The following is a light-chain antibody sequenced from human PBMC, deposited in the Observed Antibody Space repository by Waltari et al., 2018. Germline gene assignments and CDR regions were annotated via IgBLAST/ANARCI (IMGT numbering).Light chain of an antibody. CDR1: SSDVGGYNR. CDR2: DVN. CDR3: SSYTNTGDTLV. V-gene: IGLV2-18*02. Sequence: QSALTQPPSVSGSPGQSVTIPCPGTSSDVGGYNRFSWYQQSPGSAPKLILYDVNIRPSGVPDRFSGSQSGYTASLTISGLQAEDEGHYYCSSYTNTGDTLVFGGGTELTVL. J-gene: IGLJ2*01.